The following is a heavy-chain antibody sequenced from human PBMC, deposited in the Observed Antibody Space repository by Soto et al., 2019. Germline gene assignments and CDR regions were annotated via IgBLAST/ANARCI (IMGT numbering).Heavy chain of an antibody. V-gene: IGHV4-34*01. Sequence: QVQLQQWGAGLLKPSETLSLTCAVYGGSFSGYSWTWIRQPPGTGLEWIGEINHSGSTNYNPSLKSQVPISVDTSTNQFSLKLTSVTATVTAVYYCARDKLTGLFDYWGQGTLVTVSS. CDR2: INHSGST. J-gene: IGHJ4*02. D-gene: IGHD2-8*02. CDR3: ARDKLTGLFDY. CDR1: GGSFSGYS.